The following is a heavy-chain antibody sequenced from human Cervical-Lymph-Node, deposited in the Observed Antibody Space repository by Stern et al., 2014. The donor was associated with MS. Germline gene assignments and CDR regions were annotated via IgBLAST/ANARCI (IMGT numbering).Heavy chain of an antibody. J-gene: IGHJ6*02. CDR1: GYTFNVYY. Sequence: VQLVESGAEAMQPGASVKVSCKASGYTFNVYYIHWVRQAPGQGLEWMGRINPNSCATNHAQKFQGRVTMTRDTSISTAYMELSRLRSDDTAMYYCARDGEPYYYGAGTYVDYYYGMDVWGQGTTVTVSS. V-gene: IGHV1-2*06. CDR2: INPNSCAT. D-gene: IGHD3-10*01. CDR3: ARDGEPYYYGAGTYVDYYYGMDV.